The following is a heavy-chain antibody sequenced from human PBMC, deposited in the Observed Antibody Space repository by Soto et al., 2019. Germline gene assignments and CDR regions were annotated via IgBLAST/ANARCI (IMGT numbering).Heavy chain of an antibody. D-gene: IGHD2-2*01. CDR1: GFTFSSYA. V-gene: IGHV3-23*01. Sequence: EVQLLESGGGLVQPGGSLRLSCAASGFTFSSYAMSCVRQAPGKGLEWVSAISGSGGSTYYADSVKGRFTISRDNSKNTLDLQMNSLRAEDTAVYYCAKGDVVGYCSSTSCYAAHDAFDIWGQGTMVTVSS. CDR2: ISGSGGST. CDR3: AKGDVVGYCSSTSCYAAHDAFDI. J-gene: IGHJ3*02.